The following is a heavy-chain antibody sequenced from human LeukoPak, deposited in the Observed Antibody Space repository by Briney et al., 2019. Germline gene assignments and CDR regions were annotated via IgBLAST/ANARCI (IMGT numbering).Heavy chain of an antibody. CDR3: TRIRVGAHQLEY. CDR1: GFTVSSNY. Sequence: GGSLRLSCAASGFTVSSNYMNWVRQAPGQGLMWLSRINDAGRDISYAESVKGRFTSSRDNAKNTLYLQMNSLRAEDTAVYYCTRIRVGAHQLEYWGQGTLVTVSS. CDR2: INDAGRDI. V-gene: IGHV3-74*01. D-gene: IGHD1-26*01. J-gene: IGHJ4*02.